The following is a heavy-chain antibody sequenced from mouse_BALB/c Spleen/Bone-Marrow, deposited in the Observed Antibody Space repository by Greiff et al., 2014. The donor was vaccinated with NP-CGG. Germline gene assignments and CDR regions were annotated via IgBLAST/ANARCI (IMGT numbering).Heavy chain of an antibody. CDR3: ASRGEVRRHYYARDY. V-gene: IGHV1-77*01. D-gene: IGHD2-14*01. J-gene: IGHJ4*01. CDR1: GYTFTDYV. CDR2: IYPGSGST. Sequence: QVHVKQSGPELVKPGASVKMSCKASGYTFTDYVVSWVKQRTGQGLEWIGEIYPGSGSTYYNEKFKGKATLTADKSSNTAYMQLSSLTSEDSAFYFCASRGEVRRHYYARDYGGKEPSAPVPS.